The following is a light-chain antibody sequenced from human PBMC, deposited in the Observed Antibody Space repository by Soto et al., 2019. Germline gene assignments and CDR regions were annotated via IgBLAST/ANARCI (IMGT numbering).Light chain of an antibody. Sequence: EIVLTQSPATLSLSPGERATLSCRASQSVSSYLAWYQQKPGQAPRLLIHDASNRATGIPARFSGSGSGTDFTLTISRLEPEDFAVYYCQQYGSSPPITFGQGTRLEIK. J-gene: IGKJ5*01. CDR1: QSVSSY. CDR2: DAS. V-gene: IGKV3-20*01. CDR3: QQYGSSPPIT.